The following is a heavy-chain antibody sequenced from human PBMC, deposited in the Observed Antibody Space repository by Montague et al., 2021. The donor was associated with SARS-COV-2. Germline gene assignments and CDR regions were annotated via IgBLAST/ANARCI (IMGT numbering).Heavy chain of an antibody. CDR2: IYYTENT. CDR1: GGSISNSIYY. J-gene: IGHJ4*02. V-gene: IGHV4-39*01. D-gene: IGHD5-18*01. CDR3: ARPGSGYSYGSGAFDY. Sequence: SETLSLTCTVSGGSISNSIYYWDWIRQPPGKGLEWIGSIYYTENTYYNPSLKSRVTISIDTSKNQFSLKLSSVTAADTAVYYCARPGSGYSYGSGAFDYWGQGTLRTGPS.